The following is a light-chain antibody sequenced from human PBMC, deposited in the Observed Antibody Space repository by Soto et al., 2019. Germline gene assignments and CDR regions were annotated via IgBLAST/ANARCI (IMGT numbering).Light chain of an antibody. CDR3: QSYDISLSGFHV. Sequence: QSVLTQPPSVSGAPGQRVTISCTGSISNIGAGYDVHWYQQLPGTVPKVLIYGNSNRPSGVPDRFSGSKSGTPASLAITGLQAEDEADYYCQSYDISLSGFHVFGTGTKVTVL. CDR1: ISNIGAGYD. CDR2: GNS. V-gene: IGLV1-40*01. J-gene: IGLJ1*01.